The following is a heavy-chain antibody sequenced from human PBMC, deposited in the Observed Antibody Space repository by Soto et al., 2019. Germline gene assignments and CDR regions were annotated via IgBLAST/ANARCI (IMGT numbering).Heavy chain of an antibody. J-gene: IGHJ6*02. Sequence: PSETLSLTCTVSGGSISSYYWSWIRQPPGKGLEWIGYIYYSGSTNYNPSLKSRVTISVDTSKNQFSLKLSSVTAADTAVYYCARDRVLRYVDPPQGLGMDVWGQGTTVTVSS. V-gene: IGHV4-59*01. CDR2: IYYSGST. CDR1: GGSISSYY. D-gene: IGHD3-9*01. CDR3: ARDRVLRYVDPPQGLGMDV.